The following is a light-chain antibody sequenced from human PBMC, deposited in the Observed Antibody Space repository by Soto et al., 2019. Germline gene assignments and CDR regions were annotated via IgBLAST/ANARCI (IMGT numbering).Light chain of an antibody. CDR1: RSLSSSY. J-gene: IGKJ1*01. Sequence: EIVLTQSPGTLSLSPGERATLSCRASRSLSSSYVVWYQQKPGQAPRLLIYAASRRATGIPDRFSGSGSATEYTLTISRLEPEDFAVYYCQQYGSSRWTFGQGTKVEIK. V-gene: IGKV3-20*01. CDR3: QQYGSSRWT. CDR2: AAS.